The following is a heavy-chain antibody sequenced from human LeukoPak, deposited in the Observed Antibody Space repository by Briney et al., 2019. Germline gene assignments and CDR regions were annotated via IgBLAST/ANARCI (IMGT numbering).Heavy chain of an antibody. Sequence: SVKVSCKASGGTFSSYTISWVRQAPGQGLEWMGRIIPILGIANYAQKFQGRVTITADKSTSTAYMELSSLRSEDTAVYYCARHTHSNGWVFDYWGQGTLVTVSS. J-gene: IGHJ4*02. D-gene: IGHD6-19*01. V-gene: IGHV1-69*02. CDR2: IIPILGIA. CDR1: GGTFSSYT. CDR3: ARHTHSNGWVFDY.